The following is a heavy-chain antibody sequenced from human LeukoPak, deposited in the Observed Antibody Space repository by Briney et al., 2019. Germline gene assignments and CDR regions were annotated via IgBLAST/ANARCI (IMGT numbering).Heavy chain of an antibody. CDR3: PRELGDPGDY. D-gene: IGHD2-21*02. CDR1: GFTFSSYG. J-gene: IGHJ4*02. V-gene: IGHV3-23*01. Sequence: GGSLRLSCAASGFTFSSYGMSWVRQAPGKGLEWVSAISGSGGSTYYADSVKGRFTISRDNSKNTLYLQMSSLRAEDAAVYYCPRELGDPGDYWGQGTLVTVSS. CDR2: ISGSGGST.